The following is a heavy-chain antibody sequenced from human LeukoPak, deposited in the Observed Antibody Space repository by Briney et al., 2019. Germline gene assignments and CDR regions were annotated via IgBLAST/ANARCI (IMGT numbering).Heavy chain of an antibody. CDR2: INYSGST. Sequence: SETLSLTCTVSGGSISTYYWSWLRQPPGKGLECIGYINYSGSTNYNPSLKSRVSISIDTPKNQFSLRLRSVTAADTAVYYCARSLNPNYYASGSSDYWGQGTLVTVSS. CDR1: GGSISTYY. D-gene: IGHD3-10*01. CDR3: ARSLNPNYYASGSSDY. V-gene: IGHV4-59*01. J-gene: IGHJ4*02.